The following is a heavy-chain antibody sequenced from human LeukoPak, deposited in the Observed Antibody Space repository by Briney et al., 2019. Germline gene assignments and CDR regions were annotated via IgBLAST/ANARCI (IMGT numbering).Heavy chain of an antibody. J-gene: IGHJ4*02. V-gene: IGHV4-39*01. CDR3: ARLYGSGSYYMPSASTYFDY. Sequence: SETLSLTCTVSGGSISSSSYYWGWIRQPPGKGLEWIGSIYHSGSTYYNPSLKSRVTISVDTSKNQFSLNLSSVTAADTGVYYCARLYGSGSYYMPSASTYFDYWGQGTLVTVSS. D-gene: IGHD3-10*01. CDR2: IYHSGST. CDR1: GGSISSSSYY.